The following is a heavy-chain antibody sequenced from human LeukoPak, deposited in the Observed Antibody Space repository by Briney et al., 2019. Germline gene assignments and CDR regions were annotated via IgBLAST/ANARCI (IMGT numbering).Heavy chain of an antibody. J-gene: IGHJ4*02. CDR2: INYSGST. Sequence: PSETLSLTCTVSGGSISTYYWSWIRQSPGKGLEWIGYINYSGSTTYNPSLKSRVTISLDMSKNQFSLKLNSVTAADTAVYYCARGYSSGWSRGFDYWGQGTLVTVSS. CDR3: ARGYSSGWSRGFDY. CDR1: GGSISTYY. D-gene: IGHD6-19*01. V-gene: IGHV4-59*01.